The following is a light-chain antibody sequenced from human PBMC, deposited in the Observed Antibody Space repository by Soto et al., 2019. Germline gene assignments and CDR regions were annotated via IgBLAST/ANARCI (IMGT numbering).Light chain of an antibody. V-gene: IGKV1-5*03. J-gene: IGKJ1*01. CDR2: KAS. CDR1: QSISSW. CDR3: QQYNSYSSWT. Sequence: DIQMTQSPSTLSASVGDRVTITCRASQSISSWLAWYQQKPGKAPKLLIYKASSLESGVQSRFSGSGSGKEFTLTISSLQPDDFVTYYCQQYNSYSSWTFGQGTKVEIK.